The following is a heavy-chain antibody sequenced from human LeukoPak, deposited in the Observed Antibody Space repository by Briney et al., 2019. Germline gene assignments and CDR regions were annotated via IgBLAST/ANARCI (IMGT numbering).Heavy chain of an antibody. CDR2: ISGSGTGI. CDR3: ARVRPGSGSQYLDY. J-gene: IGHJ4*02. D-gene: IGHD3-10*01. CDR1: GFTFATYE. Sequence: PGGSLRLSCAASGFTFATYEINWVRQAPGKGLEWVSYISGSGTGIYSADSVKGRFSISRDNAKNSVYLQMNSLRAEDTAVYYCARVRPGSGSQYLDYWGQGTLVTVSS. V-gene: IGHV3-48*03.